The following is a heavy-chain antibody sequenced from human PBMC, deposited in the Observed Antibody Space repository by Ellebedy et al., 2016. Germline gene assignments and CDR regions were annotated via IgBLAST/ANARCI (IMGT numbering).Heavy chain of an antibody. D-gene: IGHD5-12*01. CDR1: GFTFSNYA. CDR3: AKRKKVATPGSGYYFDY. J-gene: IGHJ4*02. V-gene: IGHV3-23*01. Sequence: GESLKISCAASGFTFSNYAIHWVRQTPGKGLEWVSAISGSGGSTYYADSVKGRFTISRDNFKNTLYLQMNSLTAEDTAVYYCAKRKKVATPGSGYYFDYWGQGTLVTVSS. CDR2: ISGSGGST.